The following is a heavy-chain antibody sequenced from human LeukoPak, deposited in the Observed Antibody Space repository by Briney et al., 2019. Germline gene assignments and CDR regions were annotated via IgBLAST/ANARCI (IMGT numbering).Heavy chain of an antibody. D-gene: IGHD2-21*01. V-gene: IGHV3-30*04. CDR1: GFTFTRYT. CDR2: VLYDGSNK. Sequence: PGRSLRLSCAAPGFTFTRYTMHWVRQAPGKGLEWVAVVLYDGSNKYYADSVKGRFTLSRDNSKNTLSLQMNTLRAEDTAVYYCARDNYGGILDFWGQGTLVTVSS. CDR3: ARDNYGGILDF. J-gene: IGHJ4*02.